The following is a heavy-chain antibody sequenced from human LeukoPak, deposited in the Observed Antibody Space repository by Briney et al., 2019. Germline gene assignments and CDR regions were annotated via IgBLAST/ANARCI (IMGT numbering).Heavy chain of an antibody. Sequence: GGSLRLSCAASGFTFSSYWMTWVRQAPGNGLEWVANIKEDGGEKYYVDSVKGRFTISRDNAKNSLYLQMNSLRAEDTAVYHCARYYGSGNFDYWGQGTLVTVSS. CDR1: GFTFSSYW. CDR3: ARYYGSGNFDY. J-gene: IGHJ4*02. CDR2: IKEDGGEK. V-gene: IGHV3-7*04. D-gene: IGHD3-10*01.